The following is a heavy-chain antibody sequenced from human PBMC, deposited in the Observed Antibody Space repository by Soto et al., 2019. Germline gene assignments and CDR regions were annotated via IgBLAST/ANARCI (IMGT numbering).Heavy chain of an antibody. CDR1: GDSVSSNSAA. V-gene: IGHV6-1*01. CDR2: TYYRSKWYN. CDR3: ARETYAFEPYYYYGMDV. Sequence: SQTLSLTCAISGDSVSSNSAAWNWIRQSPSRGLEWLGRTYYRSKWYNDYAVSVKSRITINPDTSKNQFSLQLNSVTPEDTAVYYCARETYAFEPYYYYGMDVWGQGTTVTVSS. J-gene: IGHJ6*02.